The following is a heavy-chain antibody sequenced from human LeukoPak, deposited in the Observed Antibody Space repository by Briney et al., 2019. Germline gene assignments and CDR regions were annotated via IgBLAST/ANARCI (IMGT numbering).Heavy chain of an antibody. Sequence: GGSLRLSCAASGFTFSSYAMHWVRQAPGKGLEYVSAISGNGGSTYYANSVKGRFTISRDNSKNTLYLQMGSLRAEDMAVYYCARDAPYYYGSGSYHQYYYYYYMDVWGKGTTVTVSS. CDR1: GFTFSSYA. V-gene: IGHV3-64*01. D-gene: IGHD3-10*01. J-gene: IGHJ6*03. CDR3: ARDAPYYYGSGSYHQYYYYYYMDV. CDR2: ISGNGGST.